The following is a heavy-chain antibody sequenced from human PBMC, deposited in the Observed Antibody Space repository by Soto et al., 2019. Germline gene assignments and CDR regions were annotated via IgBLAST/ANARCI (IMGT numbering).Heavy chain of an antibody. D-gene: IGHD4-17*01. CDR3: AKNLFPYGDYNRPFDY. CDR2: ISGSGGST. Sequence: PWWSLRLSCSASVFTFSSYAMSWFRQAPGKGLEWVSVISGSGGSTYYADSVKGRFTISRDNSKNTLYLQMNSLRAEDTAVYYCAKNLFPYGDYNRPFDYWGQGTLVTVSS. J-gene: IGHJ4*02. CDR1: VFTFSSYA. V-gene: IGHV3-23*01.